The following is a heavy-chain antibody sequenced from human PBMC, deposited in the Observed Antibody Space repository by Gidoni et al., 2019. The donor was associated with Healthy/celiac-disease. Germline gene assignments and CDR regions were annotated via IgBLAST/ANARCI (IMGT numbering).Heavy chain of an antibody. V-gene: IGHV4-59*01. CDR1: GGSISSYY. D-gene: IGHD2-2*01. J-gene: IGHJ4*02. CDR3: ARAPVVVPAASFDY. Sequence: QVQLPESGPGLVKPSEPLSLTCPVSGGSISSYYWSWIRQPPGKGLEWIGYIYYSGSTNYNPSLKSRVTISVDTSKNQFSLKLSSVTAADTAVYYCARAPVVVPAASFDYWGQGTLVTVSS. CDR2: IYYSGST.